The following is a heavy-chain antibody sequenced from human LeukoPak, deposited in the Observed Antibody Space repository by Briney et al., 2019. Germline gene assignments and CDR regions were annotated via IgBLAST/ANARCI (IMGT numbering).Heavy chain of an antibody. Sequence: GGSLRLSCVASGFSFRNYAIHWVRQAPGKGLEYVSVINTDGRITYYADSVKGRFTISRDNSKNTVYLQVGSLRGEDMAVYYCTRDGGSFCDFDYWGQGALVTVSS. J-gene: IGHJ4*02. V-gene: IGHV3-64*02. D-gene: IGHD1-26*01. CDR3: TRDGGSFCDFDY. CDR1: GFSFRNYA. CDR2: INTDGRIT.